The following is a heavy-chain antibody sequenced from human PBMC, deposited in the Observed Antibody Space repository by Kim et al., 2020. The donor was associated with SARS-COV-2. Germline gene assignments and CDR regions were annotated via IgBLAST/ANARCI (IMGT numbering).Heavy chain of an antibody. D-gene: IGHD2-15*01. CDR2: ISRRGSDT. CDR1: GFILSDFG. J-gene: IGHJ4*01. Sequence: GGSLRLSCAASGFILSDFGMSWIRQAPGKGLEWVSYISRRGSDTYYADTVKGRFTISRDNAKKSLYLQMNNLRAEDTAVYYCARGDYWHAGSAGDWGHG. CDR3: ARGDYWHAGSAGD. V-gene: IGHV3-11*01.